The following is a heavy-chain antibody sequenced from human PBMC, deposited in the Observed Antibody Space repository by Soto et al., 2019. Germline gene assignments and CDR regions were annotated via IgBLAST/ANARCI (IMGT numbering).Heavy chain of an antibody. V-gene: IGHV4-39*01. CDR3: ARLEGNWGGFDP. CDR1: GGSISSSSYY. D-gene: IGHD3-16*01. J-gene: IGHJ5*02. Sequence: QLQLQESGPGLVKPSETLSLTCTVSGGSISSSSYYWGWIRQPPGKGLEWIGSIYYSGSTYYNPSLKSRVTISVDTSKNQFSLKLSSVTAADTAVYYCARLEGNWGGFDPWGQGTLVTVSS. CDR2: IYYSGST.